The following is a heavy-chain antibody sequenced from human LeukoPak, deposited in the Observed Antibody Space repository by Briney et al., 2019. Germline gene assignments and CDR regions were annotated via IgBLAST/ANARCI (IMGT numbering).Heavy chain of an antibody. V-gene: IGHV3-30*02. D-gene: IGHD3-9*01. J-gene: IGHJ5*02. CDR2: IRYDGSNK. Sequence: GGSLRLSCAASGFTFSSYGMHWVRQAPGKGLEWVAFIRYDGSNKYYADSVKGRFTISRDNSKNTLYLQMNSLRAEDTAVYYCAKKRSSTIFIHEWFDPWGQGTLVTVSS. CDR1: GFTFSSYG. CDR3: AKKRSSTIFIHEWFDP.